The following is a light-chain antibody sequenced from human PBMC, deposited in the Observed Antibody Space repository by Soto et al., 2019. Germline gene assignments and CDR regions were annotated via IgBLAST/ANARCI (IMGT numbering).Light chain of an antibody. CDR2: GAS. Sequence: IASPQSPVTVYGSQREGATLSCRAIQSVSSNLAWYQQKPGQAPRLLIYGASTRATGIPAWFRGSGSGPEFTLTICSLQSEDFAVYYCQQCNNWPPTITFGQGTRLEIK. CDR1: QSVSSN. V-gene: IGKV3-15*01. J-gene: IGKJ5*01. CDR3: QQCNNWPPTIT.